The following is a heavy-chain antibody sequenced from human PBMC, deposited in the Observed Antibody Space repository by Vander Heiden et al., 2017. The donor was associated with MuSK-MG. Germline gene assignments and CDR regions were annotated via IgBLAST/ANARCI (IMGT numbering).Heavy chain of an antibody. J-gene: IGHJ3*01. D-gene: IGHD3-10*01. CDR1: GGSFSGYY. CDR3: ARGRYYGSGSPPGF. V-gene: IGHV4-34*01. Sequence: QVQLQQWGAGLLKPSETLSLTCAVYGGSFSGYYWSWIRQPPGKGLEWIGEINHSGSTDYNPSLKSRVTISVDTSKNQFSLKLSSVTAADTAVYYCARGRYYGSGSPPGFWGQGTMVTVSS. CDR2: INHSGST.